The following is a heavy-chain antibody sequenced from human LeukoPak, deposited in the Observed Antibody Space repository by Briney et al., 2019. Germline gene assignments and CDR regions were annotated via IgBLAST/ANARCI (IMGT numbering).Heavy chain of an antibody. Sequence: GGSLRLSCVDSGFTPTNQWMTWVRQAPGKGLEWVSAISGSGGSTYYADSVKGRFTISRDNSKNTLYLQMNSLRAEDTAVYYCAKGDDIVPYYFDYWGQGTLVTVSS. D-gene: IGHD2-15*01. V-gene: IGHV3-23*01. CDR3: AKGDDIVPYYFDY. CDR2: ISGSGGST. CDR1: GFTPTNQW. J-gene: IGHJ4*02.